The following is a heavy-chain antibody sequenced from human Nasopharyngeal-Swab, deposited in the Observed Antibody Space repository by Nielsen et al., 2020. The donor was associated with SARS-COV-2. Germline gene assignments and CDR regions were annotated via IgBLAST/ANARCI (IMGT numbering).Heavy chain of an antibody. CDR1: GYTFTSYG. CDR3: ARVGIAVAGHGGLYYYYGMDV. J-gene: IGHJ6*02. D-gene: IGHD6-19*01. V-gene: IGHV1-18*04. Sequence: ASVKVSCKASGYTFTSYGISWVRQAPGQGLEWMGWISAYNGNTNYAQKLQGRVTMTTDTSTSTAYMELRSLGSDDTAVYYCARVGIAVAGHGGLYYYYGMDVWGQGTTVTVSS. CDR2: ISAYNGNT.